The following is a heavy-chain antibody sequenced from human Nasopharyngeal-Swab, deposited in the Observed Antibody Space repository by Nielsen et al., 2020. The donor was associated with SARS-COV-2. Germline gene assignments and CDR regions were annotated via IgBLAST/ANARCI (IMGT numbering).Heavy chain of an antibody. CDR2: IYSGGSTT. CDR3: AKWTAVTGYWGFDY. V-gene: IGHV3-23*03. D-gene: IGHD3-9*01. J-gene: IGHJ4*02. Sequence: VRQAPGKGLEWVSLIYSGGSTTYYGDTVKGRFTISRDNSKNTLYLQMNSLRAEDTALYYCAKWTAVTGYWGFDYWGQGTLVTVSP.